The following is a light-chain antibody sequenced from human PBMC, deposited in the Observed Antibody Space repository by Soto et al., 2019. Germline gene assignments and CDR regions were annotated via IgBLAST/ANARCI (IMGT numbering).Light chain of an antibody. Sequence: EVVLTQSPVTLSLSPGERATLSCRASHNVNYDLPWYQQKPGQSPRLLISDASTRATGIPARFSGSGSGTDFLLTISSLEPEDFAVYYCQQRNKWPLTFGGGTRVEIK. CDR2: DAS. V-gene: IGKV3-11*01. J-gene: IGKJ4*01. CDR1: HNVNYD. CDR3: QQRNKWPLT.